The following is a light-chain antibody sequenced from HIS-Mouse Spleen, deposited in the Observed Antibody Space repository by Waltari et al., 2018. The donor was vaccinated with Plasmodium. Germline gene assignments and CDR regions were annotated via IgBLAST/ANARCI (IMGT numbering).Light chain of an antibody. V-gene: IGLV2-14*01. CDR2: EVS. CDR3: SSYTSSSTLV. Sequence: QSALTQPASVSGSPGQSITISCTGTSSDVGGYNYVSWYQTHPGQAPKLMISEVSDRPSGVSNRCSRSKSGNTASLTISGLQAEDEADYYCSSYTSSSTLVFGTGTKVTVL. J-gene: IGLJ1*01. CDR1: SSDVGGYNY.